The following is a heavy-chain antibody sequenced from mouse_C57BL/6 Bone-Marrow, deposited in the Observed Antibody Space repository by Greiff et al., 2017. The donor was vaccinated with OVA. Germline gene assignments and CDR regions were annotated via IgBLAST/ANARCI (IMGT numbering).Heavy chain of an antibody. V-gene: IGHV1S132*01. J-gene: IGHJ3*01. CDR3: AGYDGAWFAY. CDR1: GYTFTSYW. D-gene: IGHD2-14*01. CDR2: IFPGTGTT. Sequence: VKLMESGAELVKPGASVKLSCKTSGYTFTSYWIQWVKQRPGQGLGWIGEIFPGTGTTYYNEKFKGKATLTIDTSSSTAYMQLSSLTSEDSAVYFCAGYDGAWFAYWGQGTLVTVSA.